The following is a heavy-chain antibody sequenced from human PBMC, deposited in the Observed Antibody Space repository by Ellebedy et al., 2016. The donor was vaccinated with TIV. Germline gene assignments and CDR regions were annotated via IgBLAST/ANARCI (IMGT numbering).Heavy chain of an antibody. V-gene: IGHV5-10-1*01. J-gene: IGHJ5*02. CDR1: GYSFTSYW. CDR3: ARGVRGSYWSKTNNWFDP. D-gene: IGHD1-26*01. Sequence: GGSLRLSXKGSGYSFTSYWISWVRQMPGKGLEWMGRIDPSDSYTNYSPSFQGHVTISADKSISTAYLQWSSLKASDTAMYYCARGVRGSYWSKTNNWFDPWGQGTLVTVSS. CDR2: IDPSDSYT.